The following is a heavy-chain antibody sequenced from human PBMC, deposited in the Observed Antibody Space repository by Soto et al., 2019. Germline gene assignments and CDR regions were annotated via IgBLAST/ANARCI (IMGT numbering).Heavy chain of an antibody. Sequence: QVRLVQSGAEVKKPGASVSISCKTSGFTFTTYYIHWVRQAPGQGLEWMGMIDPSGGSTTYAQKFQRRIPMTSDMSTSTVYMELSSLRSEDTSVYYCARVPHDTTGYYAFWGQGTLVTVAS. D-gene: IGHD3-22*01. V-gene: IGHV1-46*01. CDR3: ARVPHDTTGYYAF. CDR1: GFTFTTYY. CDR2: IDPSGGST. J-gene: IGHJ4*02.